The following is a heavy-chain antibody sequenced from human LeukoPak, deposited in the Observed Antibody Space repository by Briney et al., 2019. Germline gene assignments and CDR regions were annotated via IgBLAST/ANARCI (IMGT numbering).Heavy chain of an antibody. Sequence: PSETLSLTCTVSGGSISNYYWSWIRQPPGKGLEWIGYIYYSGSTNYNPSLKSRVTISVDTSKNQFSLKLSSVTAADTAVYYCSTGCNSYGMDVWGQGTTVTVSS. CDR1: GGSISNYY. J-gene: IGHJ6*02. CDR2: IYYSGST. CDR3: STGCNSYGMDV. D-gene: IGHD5-24*01. V-gene: IGHV4-59*01.